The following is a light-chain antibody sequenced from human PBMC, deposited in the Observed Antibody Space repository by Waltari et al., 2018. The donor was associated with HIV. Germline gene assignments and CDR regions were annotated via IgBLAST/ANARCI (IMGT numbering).Light chain of an antibody. CDR2: SNN. CDR1: NSNIGQNG. Sequence: QAVLTQPPSASGAPGQGVTISCSGRNSNIGQNGAPWYQQLPGTAPKLLINSNNQRHSGVPDRFSGSKSGTSASLAINGLHSEDEADYYCAAWDDSLLGHVVFGGGTKLTVL. CDR3: AAWDDSLLGHVV. V-gene: IGLV1-44*01. J-gene: IGLJ2*01.